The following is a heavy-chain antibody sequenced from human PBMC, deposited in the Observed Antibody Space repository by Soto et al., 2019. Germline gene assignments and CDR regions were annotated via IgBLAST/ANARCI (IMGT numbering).Heavy chain of an antibody. CDR3: ARGDIVLVPASEGNWFDP. J-gene: IGHJ5*02. CDR1: AYSFTTYH. V-gene: IGHV1-46*01. D-gene: IGHD2-2*01. Sequence: QVQLVQSGAEVKKPGASVTLSCKASAYSFTTYHIHWVRQAPGQGLERMGLINPDAGATNYAQRFQGRLRLTRDKSTSTVYMELRSLRFDDTAVYYCARGDIVLVPASEGNWFDPWGQGTLVTVSS. CDR2: INPDAGAT.